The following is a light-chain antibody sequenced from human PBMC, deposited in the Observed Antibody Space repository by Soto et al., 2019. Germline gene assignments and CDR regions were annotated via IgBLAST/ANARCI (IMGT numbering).Light chain of an antibody. V-gene: IGKV3D-20*02. CDR2: GAS. J-gene: IGKJ5*01. CDR3: QQRSNWPPF. CDR1: QSVSSSY. Sequence: EIVLTQSPGTLSLSPGEGATLSCRASQSVSSSYLAWYQQKPGQAPRRLIYGASNRATGIPDRFSGSGSGTDFTLTISRLEPEDFAVYYCQQRSNWPPFFGQGTRLEIK.